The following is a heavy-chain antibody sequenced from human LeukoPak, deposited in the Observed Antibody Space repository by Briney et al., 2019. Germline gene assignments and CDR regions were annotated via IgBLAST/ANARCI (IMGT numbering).Heavy chain of an antibody. J-gene: IGHJ4*02. D-gene: IGHD1-26*01. CDR1: GYDFVRFD. CDR2: ISAYNGNT. CDR3: ARDELVGATGGY. Sequence: GASVKVSCKASGYDFVRFDINWIRQAPGQGLEWMAWISAYNGNTNYAQKLQGRVTMTTDTSTSTAYMELRSLRSDDTAVYYCARDELVGATGGYWGQGTLVTVSS. V-gene: IGHV1-18*01.